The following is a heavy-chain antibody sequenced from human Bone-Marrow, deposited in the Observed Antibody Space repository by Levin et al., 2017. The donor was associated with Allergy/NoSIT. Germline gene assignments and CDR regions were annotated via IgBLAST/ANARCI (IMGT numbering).Heavy chain of an antibody. J-gene: IGHJ5*01. Sequence: PSETLSLTCSVSGASIRSGNYYWSWIRQPPGKGLEWVGFLYYSGTSYYNPSLKSRASISADTSRDQFSLTLNSVTAADTAVYYCVRDLGLLTDSWGPGILVTVSS. CDR2: LYYSGTS. V-gene: IGHV4-30-4*01. CDR1: GASIRSGNYY. CDR3: VRDLGLLTDS.